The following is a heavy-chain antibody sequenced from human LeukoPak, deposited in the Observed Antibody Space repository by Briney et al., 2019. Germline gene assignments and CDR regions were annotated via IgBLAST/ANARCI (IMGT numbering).Heavy chain of an antibody. J-gene: IGHJ6*02. Sequence: ASVKVSCKASGYTFTGYYMHWVRQAPGQGLEWMGWINPNSGGTNYAQKFQGRATMTRDTSISTAYMELSRLRSDDTAVYYCARDLGDCSGGSCYSKYYYYGMDVWGQGTTVTVSS. V-gene: IGHV1-2*02. CDR1: GYTFTGYY. CDR2: INPNSGGT. D-gene: IGHD2-15*01. CDR3: ARDLGDCSGGSCYSKYYYYGMDV.